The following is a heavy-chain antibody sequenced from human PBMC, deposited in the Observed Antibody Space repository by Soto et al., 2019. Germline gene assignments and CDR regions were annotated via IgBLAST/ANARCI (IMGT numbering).Heavy chain of an antibody. Sequence: QLPLQESGPGLVKPSETLSLTCTVSGGSISSSSYYWGWIRQPPGKGLEWIGSIYYSGSTYYNPSRKSRVTISVDTSKNQFSLKLSSVTAADTAVYYCARLGRPVAVAGIHWGQGTLVTVSS. J-gene: IGHJ4*02. V-gene: IGHV4-39*01. CDR2: IYYSGST. CDR3: ARLGRPVAVAGIH. CDR1: GGSISSSSYY. D-gene: IGHD6-19*01.